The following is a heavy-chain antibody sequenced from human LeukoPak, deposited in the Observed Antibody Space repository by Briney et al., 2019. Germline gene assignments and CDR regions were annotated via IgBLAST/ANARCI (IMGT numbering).Heavy chain of an antibody. J-gene: IGHJ4*02. CDR3: ARGTSAGDY. Sequence: GRSLRLSCAASGFTFDDYAMHWVRQAPGKGLEWVSGISWNSGSIGYADSVKGRFTISRDNAKNSLYLQMNSVRAEDTAVYYCARGTSAGDYWGQGTLVTVSS. CDR1: GFTFDDYA. V-gene: IGHV3-9*01. CDR2: ISWNSGSI.